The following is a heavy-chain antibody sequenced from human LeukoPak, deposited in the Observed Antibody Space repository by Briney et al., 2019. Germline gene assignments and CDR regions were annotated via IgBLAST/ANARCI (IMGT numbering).Heavy chain of an antibody. J-gene: IGHJ4*02. CDR1: GGSISSYY. Sequence: SETLSLTCAVSGGSISSYYWSWIRQPAGEGLEWIGRISASGSTNYSPPLKSRVTISVDTSKNQFSLKLSSVTAADTAVYYCARGPYSSHWGQGTLVTVSS. CDR2: ISASGST. D-gene: IGHD6-13*01. V-gene: IGHV4-4*07. CDR3: ARGPYSSH.